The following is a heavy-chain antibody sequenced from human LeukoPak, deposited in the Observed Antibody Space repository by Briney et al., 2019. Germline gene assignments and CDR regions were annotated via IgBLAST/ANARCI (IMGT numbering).Heavy chain of an antibody. Sequence: GASVKVSCKASGYTFTSYGISWVRQAPGQGLEWMGWISAYNGNTNYAQKLQGRVTITADKSTSTAYMELSSLRSEDTAVYYCARSPSMGYGDYFDYWGQGTLVTVSS. V-gene: IGHV1-18*01. D-gene: IGHD4-17*01. J-gene: IGHJ4*02. CDR2: ISAYNGNT. CDR3: ARSPSMGYGDYFDY. CDR1: GYTFTSYG.